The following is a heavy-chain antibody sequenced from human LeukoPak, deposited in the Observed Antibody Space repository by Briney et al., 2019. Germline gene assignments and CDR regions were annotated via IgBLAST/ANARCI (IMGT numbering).Heavy chain of an antibody. CDR2: IYYGGST. Sequence: SETLSLTCTVSGGSISSSDYYWGWIRQPPGKGLERIGSIYYGGSTYYNPSLKSRVTISVDTSMNQFSLKLSFVTTADTAVYYCARALGYCSGGSCTRGYNWFDPWGQGTLVTVSS. CDR1: GGSISSSDYY. V-gene: IGHV4-39*01. CDR3: ARALGYCSGGSCTRGYNWFDP. D-gene: IGHD2-15*01. J-gene: IGHJ5*02.